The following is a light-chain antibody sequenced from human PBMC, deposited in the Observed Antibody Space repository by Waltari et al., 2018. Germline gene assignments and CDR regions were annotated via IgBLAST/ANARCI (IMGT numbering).Light chain of an antibody. Sequence: EIVLPQSPGTLSLSPGERATPPCRASQAIRSNYLAWYQQKPGQAPRLLIYGASNRAPGIPARFSGSGSGADFTLTISRLEPEDFAVYYCHQYHTSSWTFGQGTKVEIK. V-gene: IGKV3-20*01. CDR1: QAIRSNY. J-gene: IGKJ1*01. CDR2: GAS. CDR3: HQYHTSSWT.